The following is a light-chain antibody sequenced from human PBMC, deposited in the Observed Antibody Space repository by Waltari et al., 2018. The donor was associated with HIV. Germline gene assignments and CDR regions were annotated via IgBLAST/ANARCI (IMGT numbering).Light chain of an antibody. J-gene: IGKJ5*01. CDR1: QSLLDSNGYSY. V-gene: IGKV2-28*01. Sequence: DIVVTQSPLSLSVTPGEPASISCRSSQSLLDSNGYSYLDWYLQKAGQSPQLLIYLGSNRASGVPDKFSGSGSGTDFTLEISSVEAEDVGVYYCMQPLQTSITFGQGTRLEIK. CDR2: LGS. CDR3: MQPLQTSIT.